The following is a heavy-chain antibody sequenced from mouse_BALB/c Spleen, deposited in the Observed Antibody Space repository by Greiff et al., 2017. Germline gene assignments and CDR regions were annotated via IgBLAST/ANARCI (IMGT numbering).Heavy chain of an antibody. Sequence: QVQLKESGAELAKPGASVKMSCKASGYTFTSYWMHWVKQRPGQGLEWIGYINPSTGYTEYNQKFKDKATLTADKSSSTAYMQLSSLTSEDSAVYYCARCPYYDYDGYYAMDYWGQGTSVTVSS. CDR3: ARCPYYDYDGYYAMDY. CDR2: INPSTGYT. J-gene: IGHJ4*01. V-gene: IGHV1-7*01. CDR1: GYTFTSYW. D-gene: IGHD2-4*01.